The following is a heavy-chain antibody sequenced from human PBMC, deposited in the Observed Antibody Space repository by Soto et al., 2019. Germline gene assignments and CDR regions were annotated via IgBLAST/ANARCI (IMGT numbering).Heavy chain of an antibody. D-gene: IGHD2-8*01. J-gene: IGHJ4*02. CDR3: ARARSTNGVSYYYFDY. CDR1: GGSFSGYY. V-gene: IGHV4-34*01. CDR2: INHSGST. Sequence: SETLSLTCAVYGGSFSGYYWSWIRQPPGKGLEWIGEINHSGSTNYNPSLKSRVTISVDTSKNQFSLKLSSVTAADTAVYYCARARSTNGVSYYYFDYWGQGTLVTVS.